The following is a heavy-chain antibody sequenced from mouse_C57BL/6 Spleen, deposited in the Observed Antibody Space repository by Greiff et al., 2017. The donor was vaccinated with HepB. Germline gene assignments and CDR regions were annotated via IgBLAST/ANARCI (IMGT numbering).Heavy chain of an antibody. D-gene: IGHD2-4*01. V-gene: IGHV1-62-2*01. CDR1: GYTFTEYT. Sequence: VKLMESGAELVKPGASVKLSCKASGYTFTEYTIHWVKQRSGQGLEWIGWFYPGSGSIKYNEKFKDKATLTADKSSSTVYMELSRLTSEDSAVYFCARHEEFYDYDDAPFFDYWGQGTTLTVSS. CDR3: ARHEEFYDYDDAPFFDY. CDR2: FYPGSGSI. J-gene: IGHJ2*01.